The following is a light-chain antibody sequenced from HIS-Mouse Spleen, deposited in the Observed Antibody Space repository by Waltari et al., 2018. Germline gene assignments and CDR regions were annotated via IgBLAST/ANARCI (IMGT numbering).Light chain of an antibody. CDR1: SSDVGSYNL. V-gene: IGLV2-23*03. CDR3: CSYAGSSTFVVV. J-gene: IGLJ2*01. CDR2: EGS. Sequence: QSALTQPASVSGSPGQSITISCTGTSSDVGSYNLVSWYQQHPGKAPKLMIYEGSKRPSGVSNRVSGSKSGNTASRTISGLQAEDEADYYCCSYAGSSTFVVVFGGGTKLTVL.